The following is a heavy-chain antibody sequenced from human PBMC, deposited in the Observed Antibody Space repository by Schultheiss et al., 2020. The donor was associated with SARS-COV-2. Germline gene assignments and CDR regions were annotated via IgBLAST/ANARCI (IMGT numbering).Heavy chain of an antibody. CDR3: ARLGGRGIRYFDL. CDR2: ISSSSSYI. CDR1: GFTFSDYY. V-gene: IGHV3-11*06. J-gene: IGHJ2*01. Sequence: GGSLRLSCAASGFTFSDYYMSWIRQAPGKGLEWVSSISSSSSYIYYADSVKGRFTISRDNAKNSLYLQMNSLRAEDTAVYYCARLGGRGIRYFDLWGRGTLVTVSS.